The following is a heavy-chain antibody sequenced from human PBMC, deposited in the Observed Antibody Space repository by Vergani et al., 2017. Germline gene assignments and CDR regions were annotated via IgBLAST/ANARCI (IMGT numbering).Heavy chain of an antibody. CDR2: IYDSRNN. CDR1: GMSISNNNYY. CDR3: GKHLRQLARNDVVDI. V-gene: IGHV4-39*01. Sequence: QLQLQESGPRLVKPSETLSLTCSLSGMSISNNNYYWGWIRQPPRKGLEWIGSIYDSRNNNYSPSLKSRVSISVDTSKNQFSLNLTYVTAADTAVYYCGKHLRQLARNDVVDIWGHGTLGTVSS. J-gene: IGHJ3*02. D-gene: IGHD6-6*01.